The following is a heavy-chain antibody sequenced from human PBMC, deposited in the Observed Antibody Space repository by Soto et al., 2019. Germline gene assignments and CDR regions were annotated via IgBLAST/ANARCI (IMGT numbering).Heavy chain of an antibody. CDR1: GYTFTSYG. Sequence: ASVKVSCKASGYTFTSYGISWVRQAPGQGLEWMGWISAYNGNTNYAQKLQGRVTMTTDTSTSTAYMELRSLRAEDTAIYYCVREIWNDDPGFDYWGQGTLVTVSS. CDR3: VREIWNDDPGFDY. J-gene: IGHJ4*02. V-gene: IGHV1-18*01. D-gene: IGHD1-1*01. CDR2: ISAYNGNT.